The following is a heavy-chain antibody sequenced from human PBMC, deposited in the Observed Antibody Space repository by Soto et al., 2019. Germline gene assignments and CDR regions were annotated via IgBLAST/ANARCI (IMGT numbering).Heavy chain of an antibody. V-gene: IGHV3-23*01. CDR2: ISGSGGST. Sequence: GESLKISCAASGFTFSSYAMSWVRQAPGKGLEWVSAISGSGGSTYYADSVKGRFTISRDNSKNTLYLQMNSLRAEDTAVYYCAKRTQQQLVQDFYDYWGQGTLVTVSS. J-gene: IGHJ4*02. CDR1: GFTFSSYA. CDR3: AKRTQQQLVQDFYDY. D-gene: IGHD6-13*01.